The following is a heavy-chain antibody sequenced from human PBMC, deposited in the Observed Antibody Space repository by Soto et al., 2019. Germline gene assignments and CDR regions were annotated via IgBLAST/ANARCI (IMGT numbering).Heavy chain of an antibody. D-gene: IGHD1-1*01. Sequence: QVQLVQSGAEVKKPGSSVKVSCKASGGTFSSYTITWVRQAPGQGLEWMGRIVPILGIPNYAQKFQGRVTITADKSTSTAHMELRSLRSEDTAVYSCARMRGSSGMDVWGQGTTVTVSS. J-gene: IGHJ6*02. V-gene: IGHV1-69*02. CDR2: IVPILGIP. CDR1: GGTFSSYT. CDR3: ARMRGSSGMDV.